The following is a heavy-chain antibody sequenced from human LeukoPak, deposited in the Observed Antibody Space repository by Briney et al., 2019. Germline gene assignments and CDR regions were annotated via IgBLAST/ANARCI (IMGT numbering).Heavy chain of an antibody. CDR3: ATDGNFDL. J-gene: IGHJ2*01. CDR2: ISYSGST. CDR1: GGSISSYY. D-gene: IGHD1-26*01. Sequence: ASETLSLTCTVSGGSISSYYWSWIRQPPGKGLEWIGYISYSGSTSYNPSLRSRVTISVDTSKNQFSLKLSSVTAADTAVYYCATDGNFDLWGRGTLVTVSS. V-gene: IGHV4-59*01.